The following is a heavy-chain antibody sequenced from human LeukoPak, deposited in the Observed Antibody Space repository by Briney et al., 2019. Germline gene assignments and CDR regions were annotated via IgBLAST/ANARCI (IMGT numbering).Heavy chain of an antibody. D-gene: IGHD3-22*01. CDR1: GFTFSSYS. V-gene: IGHV3-21*01. CDR3: ARDYTMIRYYFDY. Sequence: PGGSLRLSCAASGFTFSSYSMKWVRQAPGKGLEWVSSISSSSSYIYYADSVKGRFTISRDNAKNSLYLQMNSLRAEDTAVYYCARDYTMIRYYFDYWGQGTLVTVSS. CDR2: ISSSSSYI. J-gene: IGHJ4*02.